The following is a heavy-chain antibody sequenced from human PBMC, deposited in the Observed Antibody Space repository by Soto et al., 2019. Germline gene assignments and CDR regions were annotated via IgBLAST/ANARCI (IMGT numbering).Heavy chain of an antibody. Sequence: AGSLTLSCAVAGVTFSSYGLHWVCQAPANGQDWVAVISYDESNKSYADSVKGRFTISGDNSKNTLYLKMNCLRVEDTAVYYCAKDDGCKYTALDSFDIWGQGTMVTVSS. V-gene: IGHV3-30*18. CDR3: AKDDGCKYTALDSFDI. CDR1: GVTFSSYG. J-gene: IGHJ3*02. CDR2: ISYDESNK. D-gene: IGHD6-19*01.